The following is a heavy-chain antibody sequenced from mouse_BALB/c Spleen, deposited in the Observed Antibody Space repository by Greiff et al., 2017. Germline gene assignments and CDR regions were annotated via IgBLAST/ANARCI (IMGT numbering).Heavy chain of an antibody. CDR1: GYSITSGYY. V-gene: IGHV3-6*02. Sequence: EVQLQESGPGLVKPSQSLSLTCSVTGYSITSGYYWNWIRQFPGNKLEWMGYISYDGSNNYNPSLKNRISITRDTSKNQFFLKLNSVTTEDTATYYCAQIGVTTVVARAYWGQGTLVTVSA. J-gene: IGHJ3*01. CDR3: AQIGVTTVVARAY. CDR2: ISYDGSN. D-gene: IGHD1-1*01.